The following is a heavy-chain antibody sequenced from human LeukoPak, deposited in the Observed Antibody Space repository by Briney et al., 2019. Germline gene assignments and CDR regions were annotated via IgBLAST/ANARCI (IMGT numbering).Heavy chain of an antibody. Sequence: SETLSLTCTVSGYSISSGYYWGWIRQPAGKGLEWIGRIYTSGSTNYNPSLKSRVTMSVDTSKNQFSLKLSSVTAADTAVYYCAKIIAAAAPFDPWGQGTLVTVSS. CDR2: IYTSGST. D-gene: IGHD6-13*01. CDR3: AKIIAAAAPFDP. J-gene: IGHJ5*02. CDR1: GYSISSGYY. V-gene: IGHV4-4*07.